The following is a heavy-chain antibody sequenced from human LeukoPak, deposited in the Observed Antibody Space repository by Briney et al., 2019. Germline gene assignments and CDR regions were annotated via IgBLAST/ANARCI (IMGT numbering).Heavy chain of an antibody. V-gene: IGHV3-30-3*01. CDR3: ARDLINGTPDY. Sequence: GGSLRLSCAASGFTFSSYAMHWVRRAPGKGLEWVAVISYDGSNKYYADSVKGRFTISRDNSKNTLYLQMNSLRAEDTAVYYCARDLINGTPDYWGQGTLVTVSS. D-gene: IGHD1-1*01. CDR2: ISYDGSNK. CDR1: GFTFSSYA. J-gene: IGHJ4*02.